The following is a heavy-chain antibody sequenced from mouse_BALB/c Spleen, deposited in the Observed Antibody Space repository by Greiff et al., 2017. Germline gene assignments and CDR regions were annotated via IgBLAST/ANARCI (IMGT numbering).Heavy chain of an antibody. Sequence: DVKLAESGGGLVQPGGSRKLSCAASGFTFSSFGMHWVRQAPEKGLEWVAYISSGSSTIYYADTVKGRFTISRDNPKNTLFLQMTSLRSEDTAMYYCARGYAMDYWGQGTSVTVSS. CDR1: GFTFSSFG. V-gene: IGHV5-17*02. CDR3: ARGYAMDY. CDR2: ISSGSSTI. J-gene: IGHJ4*01.